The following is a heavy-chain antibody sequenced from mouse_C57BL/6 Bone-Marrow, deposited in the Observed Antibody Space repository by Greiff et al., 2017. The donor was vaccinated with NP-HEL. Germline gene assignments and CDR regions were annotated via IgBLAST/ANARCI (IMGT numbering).Heavy chain of an antibody. V-gene: IGHV1-64*01. J-gene: IGHJ1*03. Sequence: QVQLQQPGAELVKPGASVKLSCKASGYTFTSYWMHWVKQRPGQGLEWIGMIHPNSGSTNYNEKFKSKATLTVDTSSSTAYMQLSSLTSEDSAVYYCAREYDDYYWYFDVWGTGTTVTVSS. CDR1: GYTFTSYW. CDR3: AREYDDYYWYFDV. CDR2: IHPNSGST. D-gene: IGHD2-3*01.